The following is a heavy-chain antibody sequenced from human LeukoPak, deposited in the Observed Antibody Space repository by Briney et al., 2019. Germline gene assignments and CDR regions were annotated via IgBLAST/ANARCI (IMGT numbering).Heavy chain of an antibody. CDR1: GITFGSSS. CDR2: ISSSGTTT. V-gene: IGHV3-23*01. D-gene: IGHD6-19*01. Sequence: GGSLRLSCAASGITFGSSSMSWVRQAPGKGLEWVAGISSSGTTTYYADSLKGRFTISRDNSKNTLYLQMNSLRAEDTDVYYCAGRTVVPGTLEFWGQGILVTVSS. CDR3: AGRTVVPGTLEF. J-gene: IGHJ4*01.